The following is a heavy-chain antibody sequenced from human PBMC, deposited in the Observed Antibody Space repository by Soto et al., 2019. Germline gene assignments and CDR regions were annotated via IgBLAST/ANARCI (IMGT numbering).Heavy chain of an antibody. V-gene: IGHV4-34*01. CDR3: ARTYGSGSYYRLNWFDP. J-gene: IGHJ5*02. Sequence: QVQLQQWGAGLLKPSETLSLTCAVYGGSFSGYYWSWIRQPPGKGLEWIGEINHSGSTNYNPSLKCRVTISVDTSKNQFSLKLSSVTAADTAVYYCARTYGSGSYYRLNWFDPWVQGTLVTVSS. D-gene: IGHD3-10*01. CDR1: GGSFSGYY. CDR2: INHSGST.